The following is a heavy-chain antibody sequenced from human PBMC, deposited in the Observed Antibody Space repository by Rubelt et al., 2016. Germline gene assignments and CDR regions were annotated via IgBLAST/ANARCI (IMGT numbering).Heavy chain of an antibody. D-gene: IGHD2-8*01. CDR2: INAGNGNT. J-gene: IGHJ4*02. V-gene: IGHV1-3*01. Sequence: QVQLVQSGAEVKKPGASVQVSCKASGYTFTSYAMHWVRQAPGQRLEWMGWINAGNGNTKYSQKFQGRVTITRDTSASTAYMELSSLRSEDTAVYYCARAQRIRLLMVYAPTFDYWGQGTLVTVSS. CDR3: ARAQRIRLLMVYAPTFDY. CDR1: GYTFTSYA.